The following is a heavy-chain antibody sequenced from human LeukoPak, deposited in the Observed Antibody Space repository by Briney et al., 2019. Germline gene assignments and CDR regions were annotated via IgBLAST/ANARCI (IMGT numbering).Heavy chain of an antibody. CDR3: ARDSQTPRRSGTYGSGSYYANDY. Sequence: ASVKVSCKVSGYTLTELSMHWVRQAPGKGLEWMGGFDPEDGETIYAQKFQGRVTMTTDTSTSTAYMELRSLRSDDTAVYYCARDSQTPRRSGTYGSGSYYANDYWGQGTLVTVSS. J-gene: IGHJ4*02. CDR2: FDPEDGET. D-gene: IGHD3-10*01. CDR1: GYTLTELS. V-gene: IGHV1-24*01.